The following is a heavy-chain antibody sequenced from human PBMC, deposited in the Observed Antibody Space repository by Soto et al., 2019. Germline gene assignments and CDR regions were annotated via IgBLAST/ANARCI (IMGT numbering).Heavy chain of an antibody. J-gene: IGHJ5*02. D-gene: IGHD6-13*01. V-gene: IGHV1-3*01. CDR2: INAGNGNT. CDR3: ARGEKGSSWYNNWFDP. Sequence: ASVKVSCKASGYTFTSYAMHWVRQAPGQRLEWMGWINAGNGNTKYSQKFRGRVTITRDTSASTAYMELSSLRSEDTAVYYCARGEKGSSWYNNWFDPWGQGTLVTVSS. CDR1: GYTFTSYA.